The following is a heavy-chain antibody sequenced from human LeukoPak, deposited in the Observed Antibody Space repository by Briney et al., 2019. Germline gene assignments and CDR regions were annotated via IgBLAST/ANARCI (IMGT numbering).Heavy chain of an antibody. J-gene: IGHJ4*02. CDR2: IKQDGSEK. CDR1: GFTFSSYW. V-gene: IGHV3-7*01. CDR3: ARVRITMVRGVTNLHFDY. Sequence: GGSLRLSCATSGFTFSSYWMSWVRQAPGKGLEWVANIKQDGSEKYYVDSVKGRFTISRDNAKNSLYLQMNSLRAEDTAVYYCARVRITMVRGVTNLHFDYWGQGTLVTVSS. D-gene: IGHD3-10*01.